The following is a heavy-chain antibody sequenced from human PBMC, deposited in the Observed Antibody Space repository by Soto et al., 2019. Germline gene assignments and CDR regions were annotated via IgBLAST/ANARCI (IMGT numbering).Heavy chain of an antibody. J-gene: IGHJ4*02. CDR2: ISYDGSNK. V-gene: IGHV3-30-3*01. CDR3: ARERSSGYFDY. D-gene: IGHD6-19*01. CDR1: GFTFSSYA. Sequence: QVQLVESGGGVVQPGRSLRLSCAASGFTFSSYAMHWVRQAPGKGLEWVAVISYDGSNKYYADSVKGRFTISRDNSKNTLYLQMNSLRAEDTAVYYSARERSSGYFDYWGQGTLVTVSS.